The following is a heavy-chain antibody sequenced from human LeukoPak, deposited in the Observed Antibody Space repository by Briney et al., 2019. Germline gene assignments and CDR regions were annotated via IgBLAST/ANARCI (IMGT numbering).Heavy chain of an antibody. CDR3: AKERSGGWPFDY. CDR2: INTSGGST. Sequence: PGGSLRLSCAASGFTFSTYAMSWVRQAPGKGLEWVSGINTSGGSTYFADSVRGRFTTSRDNSKNTLYLQMNSLRAEDTAVYYCAKERSGGWPFDYWGHGTLVTVSS. CDR1: GFTFSTYA. D-gene: IGHD6-19*01. V-gene: IGHV3-23*01. J-gene: IGHJ4*01.